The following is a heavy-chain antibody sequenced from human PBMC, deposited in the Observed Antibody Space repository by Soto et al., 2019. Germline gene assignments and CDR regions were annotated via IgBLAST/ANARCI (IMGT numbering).Heavy chain of an antibody. CDR2: INPTSGGT. Sequence: QVQLVQSGAEVKKPGASVKVSCKTSGYTFDAYYIHWIRQAPRQDLEWMGWINPTSGGTVYAQNFQYRVTMTRDTSISTAYMELRRLNSDDTAVYYCARDPDYGDYGGYFFDSWGQGTPVTVSS. D-gene: IGHD4-17*01. CDR1: GYTFDAYY. CDR3: ARDPDYGDYGGYFFDS. V-gene: IGHV1-2*02. J-gene: IGHJ4*02.